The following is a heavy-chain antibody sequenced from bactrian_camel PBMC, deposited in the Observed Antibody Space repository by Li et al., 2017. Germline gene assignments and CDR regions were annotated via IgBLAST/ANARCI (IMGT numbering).Heavy chain of an antibody. V-gene: IGHV3S53*01. J-gene: IGHJ6*01. CDR1: PYHYWSTC. CDR3: AGSETWHRLDS. CDR2: IDRDGST. D-gene: IGHD7*01. Sequence: HVQLVESGGGSVQAGGSLRLSCTASSPYHYWSTCVGWFRQAPGKERERVARIDRDGSTRYSDSVEGRFTISRDNAKNTLYLQMNSLKTEDTAVYYCAGSETWHRLDSWGQGTQVTVS.